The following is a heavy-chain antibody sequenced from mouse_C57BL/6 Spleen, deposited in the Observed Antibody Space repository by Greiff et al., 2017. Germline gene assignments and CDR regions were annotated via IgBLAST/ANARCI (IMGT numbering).Heavy chain of an antibody. V-gene: IGHV2-2*01. D-gene: IGHD4-1*01. Sequence: VQLQQPGPGLVQPSQSLSITCTVSGSSLTSYGVHWVSQSPGKGLEWRGVIWSCGSTDYNAAFIYRLSISKDNSKSQIFFKMNSLQADDTAIYYCARNKANWVYAMDYWGQGASVTVSS. J-gene: IGHJ4*01. CDR2: IWSCGST. CDR1: GSSLTSYG. CDR3: ARNKANWVYAMDY.